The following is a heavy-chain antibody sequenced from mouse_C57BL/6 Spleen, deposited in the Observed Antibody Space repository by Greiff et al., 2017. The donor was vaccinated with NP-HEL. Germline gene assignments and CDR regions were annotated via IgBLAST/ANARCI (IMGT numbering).Heavy chain of an antibody. D-gene: IGHD1-1*01. CDR3: ARVDYGSSYVWFAY. Sequence: VQLQQPGAELVRPGSSVKLSCKASGYTFTSYWMHWVKQRPIQGLEWIGNIDPSDSETHYNQKFKDKATLTVDKSSSTAYMQLSSLTSEDSAVYYCARVDYGSSYVWFAYWGQGTLVTVSA. CDR2: IDPSDSET. CDR1: GYTFTSYW. V-gene: IGHV1-52*01. J-gene: IGHJ3*01.